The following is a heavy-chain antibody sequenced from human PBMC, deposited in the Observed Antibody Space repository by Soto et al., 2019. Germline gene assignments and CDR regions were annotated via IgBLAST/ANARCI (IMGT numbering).Heavy chain of an antibody. Sequence: SETLSLTCTVSGGSISSGDYYWSWIRQPPGKGLEWIGYIYYSGSTYYNPSLKSRVTISVDTSKNQFSLKLSSVTAADTAVYYCARDRIVVPAAIRYYYYGMDVWGQGTTVTVSS. CDR2: IYYSGST. D-gene: IGHD2-2*02. V-gene: IGHV4-30-4*01. J-gene: IGHJ6*02. CDR1: GGSISSGDYY. CDR3: ARDRIVVPAAIRYYYYGMDV.